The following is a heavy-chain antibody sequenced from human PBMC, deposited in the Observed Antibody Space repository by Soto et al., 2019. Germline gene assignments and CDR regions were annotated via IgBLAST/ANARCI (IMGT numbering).Heavy chain of an antibody. CDR1: GYTFTSYG. V-gene: IGHV1-18*01. CDR3: ARDLDYDILTGYYSPTY. Sequence: QVQLVQSGAEVKKPGASVKVSCKASGYTFTSYGISWVRQAPGQGLEWMGWISAYNGNTNYAQKLQGRVTMTTDSSTSTAYMELRSLRSDDTAVYYCARDLDYDILTGYYSPTYWGQGTLVTVSS. J-gene: IGHJ4*02. D-gene: IGHD3-9*01. CDR2: ISAYNGNT.